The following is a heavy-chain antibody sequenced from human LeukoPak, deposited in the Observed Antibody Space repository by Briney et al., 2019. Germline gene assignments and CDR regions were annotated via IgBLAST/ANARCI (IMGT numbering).Heavy chain of an antibody. CDR3: ARILFPSFEYYMDV. CDR1: GFTFSNNY. J-gene: IGHJ6*03. Sequence: GGSLRLSCAASGFTFSNNYMSWVRQAPGKGLEWVSVIYSGGSTYYSDSVKGRFTISRDNSKNTLYLQMNSLRAEDTAVFYCARILFPSFEYYMDVWGKGTTVTVSS. CDR2: IYSGGST. D-gene: IGHD3-10*01. V-gene: IGHV3-53*01.